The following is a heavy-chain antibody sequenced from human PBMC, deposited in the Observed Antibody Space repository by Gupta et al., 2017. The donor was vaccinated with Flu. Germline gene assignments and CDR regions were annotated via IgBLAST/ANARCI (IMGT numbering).Heavy chain of an antibody. J-gene: IGHJ4*02. CDR2: ISGHNGVT. CDR3: ARNFMNRGTFDS. CDR1: GYNFINYG. Sequence: QVQLVQSGGEVKKPGASVRVSCKASGYNFINYGVSWVRQAPGQGLEWMGWISGHNGVTNDAKKFQDRVSMTRDTSTSTAYMELRSLRSDDTAVYYCARNFMNRGTFDSWGQGTLITVSS. V-gene: IGHV1-18*01. D-gene: IGHD3-10*01.